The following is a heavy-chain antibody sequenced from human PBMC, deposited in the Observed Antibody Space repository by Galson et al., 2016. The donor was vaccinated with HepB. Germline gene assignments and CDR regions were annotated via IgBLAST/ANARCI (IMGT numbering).Heavy chain of an antibody. D-gene: IGHD3-10*01. Sequence: SLRLSCAASGFTFSSYAMSWVRQAPGKGLEWVSGISGSGGATYYADSVKGRFTISRDNSKNTLYLQMNSLRADDTAVYYCAKDAPPPRDGVIDSWGQGTLVTVSS. CDR1: GFTFSSYA. CDR3: AKDAPPPRDGVIDS. CDR2: ISGSGGAT. J-gene: IGHJ4*02. V-gene: IGHV3-23*01.